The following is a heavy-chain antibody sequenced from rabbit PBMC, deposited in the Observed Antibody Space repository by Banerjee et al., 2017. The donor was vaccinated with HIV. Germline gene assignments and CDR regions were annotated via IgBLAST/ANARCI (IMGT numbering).Heavy chain of an antibody. V-gene: IGHV1S40*01. CDR3: ARDPIILYTSISGDFNL. D-gene: IGHD1-1*01. Sequence: QSLEESGGDLVKPGASLTLTCKASGFSFSSSYYMCWVRQAPGKGLERVACIYLGSSGSTYYASWVNGRFTISSHNAQNTLYLQLNSLTAADTATYFCARDPIILYTSISGDFNLWGQGTLVTVS. J-gene: IGHJ4*01. CDR2: IYLGSSGST. CDR1: GFSFSSSYY.